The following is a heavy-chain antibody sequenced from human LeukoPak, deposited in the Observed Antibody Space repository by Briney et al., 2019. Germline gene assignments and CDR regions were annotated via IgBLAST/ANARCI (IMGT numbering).Heavy chain of an antibody. CDR1: EFTFRTYS. V-gene: IGHV3-48*01. CDR3: ARSTIAAGGVLDY. Sequence: GGSLRLSCAASEFTFRTYSMNWVRQAPGKGLEWVSYISSSSVTIYYADPVKGRFTISRDNAKNSLFLQMNSLRVEDTAVYYCARSTIAAGGVLDYWGQGTLVTVSS. CDR2: ISSSSVTI. J-gene: IGHJ4*02. D-gene: IGHD6-13*01.